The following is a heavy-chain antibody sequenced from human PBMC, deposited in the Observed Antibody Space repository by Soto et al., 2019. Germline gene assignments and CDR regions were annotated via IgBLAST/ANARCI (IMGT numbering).Heavy chain of an antibody. Sequence: QVQLQESGPGLVKPSQTLSLTCTVSGGSISSGGYYWSWIRQHPEKGLEWIWHIDYTGNNYYNPSLKSRVTIAAVTSKNHFSLKVKSVMAADTAVYFCASVQGSRVPLAYWCQGALVTVSS. V-gene: IGHV4-31*03. CDR1: GGSISSGGYY. D-gene: IGHD3-10*01. CDR3: ASVQGSRVPLAY. J-gene: IGHJ4*02. CDR2: IDYTGNN.